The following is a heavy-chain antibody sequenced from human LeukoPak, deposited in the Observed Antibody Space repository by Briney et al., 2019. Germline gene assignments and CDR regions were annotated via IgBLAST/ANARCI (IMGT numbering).Heavy chain of an antibody. CDR2: ISGSGGST. CDR3: ARGIDSSGYYYYSFRWFDP. D-gene: IGHD3-22*01. V-gene: IGHV3-23*01. Sequence: GGSLRLSCAASGFTFSSYAMSWVRQAPGKGLEWVSAISGSGGSTYYADSVKGRFTISRDNSKNTLYLQMNSLRAEDTAVYYCARGIDSSGYYYYSFRWFDPWGQGTLVTVSS. CDR1: GFTFSSYA. J-gene: IGHJ5*02.